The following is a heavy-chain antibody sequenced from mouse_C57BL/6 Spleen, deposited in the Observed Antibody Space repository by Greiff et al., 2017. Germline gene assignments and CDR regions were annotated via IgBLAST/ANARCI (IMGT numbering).Heavy chain of an antibody. D-gene: IGHD1-1*02. V-gene: IGHV1-4*01. J-gene: IGHJ3*01. CDR2: INPSSGYT. CDR3: ARGSYGFAY. Sequence: QVQLQQSGAELARPGASVKMSCKASGYTFTSSTMHWVKQRPGQGLEWIGYINPSSGYTKYNQKFKDKATLTADKSSSTAYMQLSSLTAEDSAVYYCARGSYGFAYWGQGTLVTVSA. CDR1: GYTFTSST.